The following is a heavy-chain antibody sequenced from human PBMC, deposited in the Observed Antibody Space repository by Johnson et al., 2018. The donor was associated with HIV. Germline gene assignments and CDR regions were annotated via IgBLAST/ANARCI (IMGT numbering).Heavy chain of an antibody. CDR1: EFTFSNYA. CDR3: ARDSTPWGGDYVGYGFDI. J-gene: IGHJ3*02. Sequence: QVQLVESEGGVVQPGRSQRLSCAASEFTFSNYAMDWVRQAPGKGLEWVALISYNGSHKYYADSVKGRFTISRANSKNTLYLQMNRLRAEDTAGYYCARDSTPWGGDYVGYGFDIWGQGTMVTVSS. D-gene: IGHD4-17*01. CDR2: ISYNGSHK. V-gene: IGHV3-30*04.